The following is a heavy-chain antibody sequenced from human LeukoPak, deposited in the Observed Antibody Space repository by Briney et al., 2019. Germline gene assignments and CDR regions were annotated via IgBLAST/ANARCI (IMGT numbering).Heavy chain of an antibody. J-gene: IGHJ4*02. V-gene: IGHV4-34*01. Sequence: SETLSLTCAVYGGSFSGYYWSWIRQPPGKGLEWIGEINHSGSTNYNPSLESRVTISVDTSKNQFSLKLSSVTAADTAVYYCARGPRNIVVVPAARQYYFDYWGQGTLVTVSS. D-gene: IGHD2-2*01. CDR1: GGSFSGYY. CDR3: ARGPRNIVVVPAARQYYFDY. CDR2: INHSGST.